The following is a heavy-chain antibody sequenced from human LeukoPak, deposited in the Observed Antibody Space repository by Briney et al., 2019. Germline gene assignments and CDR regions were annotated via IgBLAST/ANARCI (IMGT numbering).Heavy chain of an antibody. V-gene: IGHV1-2*02. D-gene: IGHD3-9*01. CDR2: INPNSGVT. CDR3: ARSPDILTGEDFDY. J-gene: IGHJ4*02. Sequence: ASVKVSRKASGYTFTGYYMHWVRQAPGQGLEWMGWINPNSGVTNYAQKFQGRVTMTRDMSISTAYMELSRLRSDDTAVYYCARSPDILTGEDFDYWGQGTLVTVSS. CDR1: GYTFTGYY.